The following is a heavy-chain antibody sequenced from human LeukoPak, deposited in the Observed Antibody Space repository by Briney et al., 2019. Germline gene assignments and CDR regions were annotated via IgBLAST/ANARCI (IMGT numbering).Heavy chain of an antibody. J-gene: IGHJ5*02. CDR3: AKDIVVVPAPMGGWFDP. D-gene: IGHD2-2*01. CDR1: GFTFSSYA. Sequence: GGSLRLSCAASGFTFSSYAMSWVRQAPGKGLEWVSAISGSGGSTYYADSVKGRFTISRDNSKNTLYLQMNSLRAEDTAVYYCAKDIVVVPAPMGGWFDPWGQGTLVTVSS. V-gene: IGHV3-23*01. CDR2: ISGSGGST.